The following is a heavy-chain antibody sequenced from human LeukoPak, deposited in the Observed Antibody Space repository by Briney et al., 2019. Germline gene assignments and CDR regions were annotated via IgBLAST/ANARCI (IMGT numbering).Heavy chain of an antibody. Sequence: PSETLSLTCAVYGGSFSGYCWSWIRQPPGKGLEWIGEINHSGTTNYNPSLKSRVTISVDTSKNQFSLKLSSVTAADTAVYYCAREFDAFDIWGQGTMVTVSS. CDR2: INHSGTT. J-gene: IGHJ3*02. V-gene: IGHV4-34*01. CDR1: GGSFSGYC. CDR3: AREFDAFDI.